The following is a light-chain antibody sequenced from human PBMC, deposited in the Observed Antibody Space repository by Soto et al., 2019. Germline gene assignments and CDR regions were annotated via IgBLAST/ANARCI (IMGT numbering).Light chain of an antibody. CDR3: ISYTGSSTSYV. J-gene: IGLJ1*01. CDR2: GVS. Sequence: QSALTQPDSVSGSPGQSITISCSGTRSDIGSYNYVAWYQQFPGKTPKILIYGVSNRPSGVSSRFSGSKSGNTASLTISGFQAEDEADYYCISYTGSSTSYVFGSGTKLTVL. V-gene: IGLV2-14*01. CDR1: RSDIGSYNY.